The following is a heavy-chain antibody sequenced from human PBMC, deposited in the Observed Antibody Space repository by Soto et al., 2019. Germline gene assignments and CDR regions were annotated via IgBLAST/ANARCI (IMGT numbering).Heavy chain of an antibody. V-gene: IGHV3-48*02. CDR2: ISSSSSTI. J-gene: IGHJ5*02. Sequence: GGSLRLSCAASGFTFSSYSMNWVRQAPGKGLEWVSYISSSSSTIYYADSVKGRFTISRDNAKNSLYLQMNSLRDEDTAVYYCARDKGYYYGSGSYPSWFDPWGQGTLVTVSS. CDR3: ARDKGYYYGSGSYPSWFDP. CDR1: GFTFSSYS. D-gene: IGHD3-10*01.